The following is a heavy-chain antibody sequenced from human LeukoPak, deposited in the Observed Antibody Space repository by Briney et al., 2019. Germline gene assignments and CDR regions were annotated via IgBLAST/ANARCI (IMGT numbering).Heavy chain of an antibody. Sequence: SETLSLTCTVSSGSISTHYWSWLRQPPGKGLEWMGYIHYTGSTNYNSSLQSRVTMSVDTSKNQFSLKLSSVTAADTAVYYCARDPYSGSTYGMDVWGQGTTVTVSS. CDR3: ARDPYSGSTYGMDV. D-gene: IGHD1-26*01. V-gene: IGHV4-59*11. J-gene: IGHJ6*02. CDR1: SGSISTHY. CDR2: IHYTGST.